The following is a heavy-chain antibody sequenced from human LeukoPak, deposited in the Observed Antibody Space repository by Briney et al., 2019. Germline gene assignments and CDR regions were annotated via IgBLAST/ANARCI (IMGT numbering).Heavy chain of an antibody. D-gene: IGHD3-22*01. CDR1: GYTFTGYY. J-gene: IGHJ4*02. CDR2: INPNSGGT. CDR3: ARDRITTYYYDSSGLEVGY. V-gene: IGHV1-2*02. Sequence: ASVKVSCKASGYTFTGYYMHWVRQAPGQGLEWMGWINPNSGGTNYAQKFQGRVTMTRDTSISTAYMELSRLRSDDTAVYYCARDRITTYYYDSSGLEVGYWGQGTLVTVSS.